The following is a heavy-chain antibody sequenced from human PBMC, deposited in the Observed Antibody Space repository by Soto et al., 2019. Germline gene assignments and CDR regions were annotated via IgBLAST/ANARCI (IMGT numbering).Heavy chain of an antibody. J-gene: IGHJ4*02. V-gene: IGHV4-4*02. CDR1: GASINFSRW. Sequence: PSETLSLTCAVSGASINFSRWWIWVRQPPGKGLEWIGEVDHRGTTSYNPSLASRVTISVDKSKNDLSLKVKSVTVADTAVYYCETYILGLNPYDFWGRGTLVTVSS. D-gene: IGHD1-26*01. CDR2: VDHRGTT. CDR3: ETYILGLNPYDF.